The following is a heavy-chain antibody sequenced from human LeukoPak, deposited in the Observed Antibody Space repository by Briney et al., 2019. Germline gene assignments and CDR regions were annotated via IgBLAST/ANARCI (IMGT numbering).Heavy chain of an antibody. D-gene: IGHD5-18*01. V-gene: IGHV3-30*02. CDR3: AKASQDTRRGWFDP. CDR1: GFTFSSYG. Sequence: GGSLRLSCAASGFTFSSYGMHWLRQAPGKGLEWVTFIRYDGTNKYYADSVKGRFTISRDNSKNTLYLQMNSLGAEDTAVYYCAKASQDTRRGWFDPWGQGTLVTVSS. CDR2: IRYDGTNK. J-gene: IGHJ5*02.